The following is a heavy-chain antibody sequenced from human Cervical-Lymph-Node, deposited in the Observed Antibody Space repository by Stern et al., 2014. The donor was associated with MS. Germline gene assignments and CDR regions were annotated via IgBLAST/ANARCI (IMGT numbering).Heavy chain of an antibody. J-gene: IGHJ4*02. V-gene: IGHV3-33*01. CDR1: GFTFSSYG. D-gene: IGHD3-10*01. CDR2: IWSDGNYK. CDR3: ARDRLGTSDDY. Sequence: QVQLVQSGGGVVQPGRSLRLSCAASGFTFSSYGMHWVRQAPGKGLEWVAIIWSDGNYKYYADSVQGRFTISRDNSKNTLYLQMNSLRAEDTAVYYCARDRLGTSDDYWGQGTLVTVSS.